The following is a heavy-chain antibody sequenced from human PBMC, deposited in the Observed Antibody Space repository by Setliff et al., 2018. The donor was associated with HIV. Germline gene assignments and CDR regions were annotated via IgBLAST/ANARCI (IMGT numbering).Heavy chain of an antibody. CDR3: ARLGVGYSTSWEHHFDF. Sequence: SVKVSCKASGGTFSSYAISWVRKAPGQGLEWMGGISPIFQIADYAQKFQGRLTITADKSTTTAYMELSSLTSEDTAIYYCARLGVGYSTSWEHHFDFWGQGTLVTVSS. CDR2: ISPIFQIA. D-gene: IGHD6-6*01. J-gene: IGHJ4*02. V-gene: IGHV1-69*10. CDR1: GGTFSSYA.